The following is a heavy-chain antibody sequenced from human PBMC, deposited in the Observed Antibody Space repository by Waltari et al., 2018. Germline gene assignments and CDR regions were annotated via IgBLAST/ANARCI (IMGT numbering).Heavy chain of an antibody. CDR3: TREASSRVCTGGRCYTVGRRFDI. CDR1: GSTFKEIS. J-gene: IGHJ5*02. D-gene: IGHD2-15*01. Sequence: QVQLIQSGAEVKKPGASVKVSCKVSGSTFKEISLHWVRKPPGKGLEWMGSFYVEDVEPTYKEKFQGRITMTADTSENTVYMEVTGLRSDDTAVYYCTREASSRVCTGGRCYTVGRRFDIWGQGT. CDR2: FYVEDVEP. V-gene: IGHV1-24*01.